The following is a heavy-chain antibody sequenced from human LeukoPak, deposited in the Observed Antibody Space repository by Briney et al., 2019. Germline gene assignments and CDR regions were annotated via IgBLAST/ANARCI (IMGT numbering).Heavy chain of an antibody. D-gene: IGHD5-12*01. Sequence: PSETLSLTCAGYGGSFSGYYWSWIRQPPGKGLEWIGEINHSGSTNYNPSLRSRVTMSVDTSKNQFSLKLSSVTAADTAVYYCARDSGYEVDYWGQGTLVTVSS. CDR2: INHSGST. CDR3: ARDSGYEVDY. V-gene: IGHV4-34*01. J-gene: IGHJ4*02. CDR1: GGSFSGYY.